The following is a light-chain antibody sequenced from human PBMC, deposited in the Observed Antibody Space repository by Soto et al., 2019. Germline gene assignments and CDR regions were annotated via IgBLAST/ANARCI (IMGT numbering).Light chain of an antibody. Sequence: ERVMTQSPATLSVSPGERATLSCRASQTVSSNLAWYQQKPGQAPRLLIYGASTRATGIPARFGGSGSGTEFTLTISSLQSEDFALYYCQQYNNWPRTFGQGTKVEIK. CDR1: QTVSSN. CDR2: GAS. J-gene: IGKJ1*01. CDR3: QQYNNWPRT. V-gene: IGKV3-15*01.